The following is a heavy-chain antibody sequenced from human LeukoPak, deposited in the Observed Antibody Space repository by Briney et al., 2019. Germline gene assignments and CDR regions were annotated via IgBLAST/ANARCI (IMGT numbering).Heavy chain of an antibody. CDR2: ISSSGSTI. V-gene: IGHV3-48*03. D-gene: IGHD5-18*01. CDR1: GFTFSSYE. J-gene: IGHJ4*02. Sequence: GGSLRLSCAASGFTFSSYEMNWVRQAPGKGLEWVSYISSSGSTIYYADSVKGRFTISRDNAKNSQYLQMNSLRAEDTAVYYCARGGYSYGYTYFDYWGQGTLVTVSS. CDR3: ARGGYSYGYTYFDY.